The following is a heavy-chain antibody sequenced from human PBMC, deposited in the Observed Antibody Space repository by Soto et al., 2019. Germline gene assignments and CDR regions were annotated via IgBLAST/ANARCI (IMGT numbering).Heavy chain of an antibody. CDR1: GYTFTNYG. CDR2: ISTYTGNT. V-gene: IGHV1-18*01. CDR3: ASHLDIVGLFDY. D-gene: IGHD5-12*01. J-gene: IGHJ4*02. Sequence: QVQLVQSGAELRKPGASVKVSCQASGYTFTNYGITWVRQAPGQGLEWMGWISTYTGNTNYAQKVQGRVTMTTDTSTSTAYMELRSLRSDDTAMYYCASHLDIVGLFDYWGQGTLVTVSS.